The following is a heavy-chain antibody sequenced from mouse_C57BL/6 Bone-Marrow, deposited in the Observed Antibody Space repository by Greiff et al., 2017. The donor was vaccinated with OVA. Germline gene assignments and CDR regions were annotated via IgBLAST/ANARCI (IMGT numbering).Heavy chain of an antibody. V-gene: IGHV1-4*01. D-gene: IGHD2-13*01. CDR2: INPSSGYT. CDR1: GYTFTSYT. J-gene: IGHJ1*03. Sequence: QVQLQQSGAELARPGASVKMSCKASGYTFTSYTMHWVKQRPGQGLEWIGYINPSSGYTKYNQKFKDKATLSADNSSSTAYMQLSSLTSEDSAVYYCARRKGEKNWYFDVWGTGTTVTVSS. CDR3: ARRKGEKNWYFDV.